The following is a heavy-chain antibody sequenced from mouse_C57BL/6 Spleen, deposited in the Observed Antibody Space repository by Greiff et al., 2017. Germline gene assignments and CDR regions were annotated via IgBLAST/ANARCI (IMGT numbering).Heavy chain of an antibody. CDR1: GFSLTSYG. Sequence: QVQLQQSGPGLVQPSQSLSITCTVSGFSLTSYGVHWVRQSPGKGLEWLGVIWSGGSTDYNAAFISRLSISKDNSKGQVFFKMNSRQADDTDIYDCARESQRLLHYAMDYWGQGTSVTVSS. CDR2: IWSGGST. V-gene: IGHV2-2*01. CDR3: ARESQRLLHYAMDY. D-gene: IGHD1-1*01. J-gene: IGHJ4*01.